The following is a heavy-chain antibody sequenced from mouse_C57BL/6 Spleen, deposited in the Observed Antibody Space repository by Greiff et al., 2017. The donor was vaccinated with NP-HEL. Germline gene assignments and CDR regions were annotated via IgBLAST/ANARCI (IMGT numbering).Heavy chain of an antibody. V-gene: IGHV1-20*01. CDR3: ASYYDYDVNYAMDY. CDR2: INPYNGDT. CDR1: GYSFTGYF. J-gene: IGHJ4*01. Sequence: EVQLQQSGPELVKPGDSVKISCKASGYSFTGYFMNWVMQSHGKSLEWIGRINPYNGDTFYNQKFKGKATLTVDKSSSTAHMELRSLTSEDSAVYYCASYYDYDVNYAMDYWGQGTSVTVSS. D-gene: IGHD2-4*01.